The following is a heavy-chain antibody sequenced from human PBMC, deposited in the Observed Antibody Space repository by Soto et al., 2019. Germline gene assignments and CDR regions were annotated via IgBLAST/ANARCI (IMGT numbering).Heavy chain of an antibody. J-gene: IGHJ3*02. V-gene: IGHV3-23*01. Sequence: VGSLRLSCASSVFTFSSYAMSCVRHAPGKWLEWVSAISGSGGSTYYADSVKGRFTISRDNSKNTLYLQMNSLRAEDTAVYYCAKDRDYGDDAFDISGPGTMVIVS. CDR3: AKDRDYGDDAFDI. CDR2: ISGSGGST. D-gene: IGHD4-17*01. CDR1: VFTFSSYA.